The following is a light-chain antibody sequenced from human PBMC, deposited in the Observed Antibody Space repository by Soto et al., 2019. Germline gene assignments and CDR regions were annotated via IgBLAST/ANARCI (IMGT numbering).Light chain of an antibody. V-gene: IGKV1-39*01. Sequence: DIQMTQSPSSLSASVGDRVTITCRASQSISAHLNWYQQKPGKAPKVLIYAATNLESGVPSRFSGSGSGTEFSLTISSLQPEDFATYYCQQGYTTPGTFGQGTKLE. J-gene: IGKJ1*01. CDR3: QQGYTTPGT. CDR2: AAT. CDR1: QSISAH.